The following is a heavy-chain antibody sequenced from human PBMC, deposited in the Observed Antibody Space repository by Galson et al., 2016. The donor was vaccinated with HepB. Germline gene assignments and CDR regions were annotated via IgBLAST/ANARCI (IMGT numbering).Heavy chain of an antibody. V-gene: IGHV6-1*01. J-gene: IGHJ4*02. CDR2: TYSRSKWYS. CDR3: ARGVHDVDDYVVTLDY. Sequence: CAISGDSVSSYTASWNWIRQSPSRGLEWLGRTYSRSKWYSDYAESVKSRITIHPDTSKNQFSLQLSSVTPEDTAVYYCARGVHDVDDYVVTLDYWGQGTLVTVSS. D-gene: IGHD4-17*01. CDR1: GDSVSSYTAS.